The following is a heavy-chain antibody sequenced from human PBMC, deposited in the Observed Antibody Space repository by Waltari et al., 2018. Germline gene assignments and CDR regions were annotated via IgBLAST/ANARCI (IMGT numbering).Heavy chain of an antibody. CDR3: ARGGWGFYLDL. V-gene: IGHV3-21*01. CDR1: GFTFSSYN. D-gene: IGHD7-27*01. J-gene: IGHJ5*02. Sequence: DVQLMESGGGLVKPGGSLRLSCAASGFTFSSYNMNWVRQAPGKGLEWVSSISATGGYIHYADSVKGRFTISRDNAKNSLYLQVSSLRDEDTAVYYCARGGWGFYLDLWGQGALVTVSS. CDR2: ISATGGYI.